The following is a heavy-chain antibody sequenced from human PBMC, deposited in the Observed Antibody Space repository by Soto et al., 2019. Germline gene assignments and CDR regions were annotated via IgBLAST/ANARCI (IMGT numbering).Heavy chain of an antibody. CDR1: GGTFSSYT. Sequence: QVQLVQSGAEVKKPGSSVKVSCKASGGTFSSYTISWVRQAPGQGLEWVGRIIPILGIANYAQKFQGRVTITANKSTSTAYMELSSLRSEDTAVYYCAARTAIYYYYYMDVWGKGTTGTVSS. J-gene: IGHJ6*03. D-gene: IGHD3-3*01. V-gene: IGHV1-69*02. CDR2: IIPILGIA. CDR3: AARTAIYYYYYMDV.